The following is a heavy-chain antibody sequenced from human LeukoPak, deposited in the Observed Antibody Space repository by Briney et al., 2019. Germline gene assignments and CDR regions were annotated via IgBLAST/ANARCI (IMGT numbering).Heavy chain of an antibody. Sequence: PGGSLRLSCAASGFTFSSYAMSWVRQAPGKGLEWVSAISTSGGSTYYADSVKGRFTISRDNSKNTLYLQMNSLSAEDTAVYYCAKRDSPPYYFDYWGQGTLVTVSS. V-gene: IGHV3-23*01. CDR1: GFTFSSYA. CDR3: AKRDSPPYYFDY. J-gene: IGHJ4*02. D-gene: IGHD3/OR15-3a*01. CDR2: ISTSGGST.